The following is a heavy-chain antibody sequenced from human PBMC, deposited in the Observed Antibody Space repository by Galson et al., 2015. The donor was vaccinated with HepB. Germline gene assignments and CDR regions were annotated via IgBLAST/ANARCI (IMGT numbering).Heavy chain of an antibody. D-gene: IGHD6-25*01. CDR1: GFSFSSHS. CDR3: ARNPASYDYYNMDT. Sequence: SLRLSCAASGFSFSSHSMRWVRQAPGKGLEWVAYISAGSTGRYYGTSVRGRFTISRDNAKNSVYLHMNNLRAEDTAVYYCARNPASYDYYNMDTWGRGTMVTVSS. CDR2: ISAGSTGR. V-gene: IGHV3-48*01. J-gene: IGHJ6*02.